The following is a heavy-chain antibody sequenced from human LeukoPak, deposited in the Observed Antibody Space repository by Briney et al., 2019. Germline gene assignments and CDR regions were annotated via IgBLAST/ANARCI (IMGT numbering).Heavy chain of an antibody. CDR2: INPNSGGT. Sequence: ASVKVSCKASGYTFTGYYVHWVRQAPGQGLEWMGWINPNSGGTNYAQKFQGRVTTTRDTSISTAYMELSSLRSEDTAVYYCARAMFYYDSSGYYAWFDPWGQGTLVTVSS. CDR1: GYTFTGYY. CDR3: ARAMFYYDSSGYYAWFDP. V-gene: IGHV1-2*02. J-gene: IGHJ5*02. D-gene: IGHD3-22*01.